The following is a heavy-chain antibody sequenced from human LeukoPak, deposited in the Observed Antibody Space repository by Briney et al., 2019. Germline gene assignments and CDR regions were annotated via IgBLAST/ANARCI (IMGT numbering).Heavy chain of an antibody. Sequence: GESLKISCKGSGYSFTSHWIGWVRQMPGKGLEWMGIIYPGDSDIRYSPSFQGQVTISADKSISTAYLQWSSLKASDTAMYYCARGYCTSASCYYFDHWGQGALVTVSS. J-gene: IGHJ4*02. CDR1: GYSFTSHW. CDR3: ARGYCTSASCYYFDH. CDR2: IYPGDSDI. V-gene: IGHV5-51*01. D-gene: IGHD2-2*01.